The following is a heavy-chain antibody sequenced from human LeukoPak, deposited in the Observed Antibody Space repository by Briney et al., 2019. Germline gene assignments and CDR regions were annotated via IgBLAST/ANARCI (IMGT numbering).Heavy chain of an antibody. Sequence: GGSLRLSCAASGFTFSSYSMNWVRQAPGKGLEWVSYISSSSSTIYYADSVKGRFTISRDNAKNSLYLQMNSLRAEDTAVYYCARDRDDVIAAAGTPPSWFDPWGQGTLVTVSS. CDR1: GFTFSSYS. CDR3: ARDRDDVIAAAGTPPSWFDP. CDR2: ISSSSSTI. D-gene: IGHD6-13*01. J-gene: IGHJ5*02. V-gene: IGHV3-48*01.